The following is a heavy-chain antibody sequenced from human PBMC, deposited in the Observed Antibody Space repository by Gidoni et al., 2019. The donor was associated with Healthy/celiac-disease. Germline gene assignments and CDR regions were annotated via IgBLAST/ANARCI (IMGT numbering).Heavy chain of an antibody. CDR3: ARYYYDSSGIRGDAFDI. CDR1: GFTFSSYW. V-gene: IGHV3-7*01. J-gene: IGHJ3*02. CDR2: IKQDGSDK. Sequence: EVQLVESGGGLVQPGGSLRLSCAASGFTFSSYWLGWVANIKQDGSDKYYVDSVKVRFPISRDNTKNSLYLQMTSLRAEDTAVYYCARYYYDSSGIRGDAFDIWGQGTMVTVSS. D-gene: IGHD3-22*01.